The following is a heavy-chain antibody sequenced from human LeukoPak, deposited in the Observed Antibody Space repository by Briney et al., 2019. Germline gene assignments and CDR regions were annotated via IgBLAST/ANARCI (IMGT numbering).Heavy chain of an antibody. V-gene: IGHV4-59*08. CDR2: VHYSGTA. CDR1: DGSITNFD. D-gene: IGHD6-19*01. J-gene: IGHJ4*02. Sequence: SETLSLTCSVTDGSITNFDWSWVRQTPGKGLEFIGHVHYSGTANYNPSLRSRVTISIDSSKKHFFLKLKSVTAADTAVYYCARLLNSSKKVDYWGQGTLVTVSS. CDR3: ARLLNSSKKVDY.